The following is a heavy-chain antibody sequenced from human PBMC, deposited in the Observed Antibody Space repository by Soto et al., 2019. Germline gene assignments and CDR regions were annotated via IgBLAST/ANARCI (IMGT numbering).Heavy chain of an antibody. CDR2: INDSGNI. V-gene: IGHV4-34*01. J-gene: IGHJ6*03. D-gene: IGHD3-10*01. CDR3: ARGVILWFGELSRRGGYHYYMDV. CDR1: GGSFSGYQ. Sequence: QVQLQQWGAGLLKPSETLSLTCAVYGGSFSGYQWSWIRQTPGKGLEWIGEINDSGNINYNPSLKSRVTILLDTPKKQISLKLSSVTAADSDVYYCARGVILWFGELSRRGGYHYYMDVWGKGTTVTVSS.